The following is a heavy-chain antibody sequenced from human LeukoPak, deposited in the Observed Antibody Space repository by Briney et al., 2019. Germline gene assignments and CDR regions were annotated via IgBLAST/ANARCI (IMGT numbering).Heavy chain of an antibody. V-gene: IGHV1-18*01. D-gene: IGHD6-19*01. CDR1: GFTFNRYG. CDR2: ISAYNGDT. CDR3: ARDPSNTSGRYAYFDY. Sequence: GASVKVSCKASGFTFNRYGINWVRQAPGQGLEWMGWISAYNGDTIYAQNFQGRVTMTTDRSTSTAYMELRSLISDDTAVYYCARDPSNTSGRYAYFDYWGQGTLVTVSS. J-gene: IGHJ4*02.